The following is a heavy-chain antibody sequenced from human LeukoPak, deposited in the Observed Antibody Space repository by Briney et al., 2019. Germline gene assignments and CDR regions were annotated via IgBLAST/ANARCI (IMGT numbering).Heavy chain of an antibody. CDR2: ISAYNGNT. D-gene: IGHD5-24*01. CDR1: GYTFTSYG. V-gene: IGHV1-18*01. J-gene: IGHJ6*02. Sequence: GASVKVPCKASGYTFTSYGISWVRQAPGQGLEWMGWISAYNGNTNYAQKLQGRVTMTTDTSTSTAYTELRSLRSDDTAVYYCARGRDSSSLYYYGMDVWGQGTTVTVSS. CDR3: ARGRDSSSLYYYGMDV.